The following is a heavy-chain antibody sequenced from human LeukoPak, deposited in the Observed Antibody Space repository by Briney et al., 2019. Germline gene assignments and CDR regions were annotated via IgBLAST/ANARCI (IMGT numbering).Heavy chain of an antibody. Sequence: GGSLRLSCSASGFRFSRFAMHWVRQAPGKGLEYVSSITTDGDTTDYADSVKGRFTISRDNSKNTLYLQMSSLRAEDTAVYYCVAVGGLDPWGQGTLVTVFS. CDR1: GFRFSRFA. V-gene: IGHV3-64D*09. CDR3: VAVGGLDP. CDR2: ITTDGDTT. J-gene: IGHJ5*02. D-gene: IGHD2-2*01.